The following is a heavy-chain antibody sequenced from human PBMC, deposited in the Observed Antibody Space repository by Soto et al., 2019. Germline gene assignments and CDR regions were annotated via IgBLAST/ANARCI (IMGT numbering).Heavy chain of an antibody. CDR1: GGSFSGYY. D-gene: IGHD2-2*01. V-gene: IGHV4-34*01. CDR3: ARGYNVVVPAANYYYYGMDV. Sequence: PSETLSLTCAVYGGSFSGYYWSWIRQPPGKGLEWIGEINHSGSTNYNPSLKSRVTTSVDTSKNQFSLKLSSVTAADTAVYYCARGYNVVVPAANYYYYGMDVWGQGTTVTVSS. J-gene: IGHJ6*02. CDR2: INHSGST.